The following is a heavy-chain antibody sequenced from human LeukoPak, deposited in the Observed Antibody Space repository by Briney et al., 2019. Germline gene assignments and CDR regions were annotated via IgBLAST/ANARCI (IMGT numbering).Heavy chain of an antibody. Sequence: ASVKVSCKASGYTFTSYYMHWVRQAPGQGLEWMGIINPSGGSTSYAQKFQGRVTMTRDTSISTAYMELSRLRSDDTAVYYCARVPKIAVAPNWFDPWGQGTLVTVSS. CDR2: INPSGGST. CDR1: GYTFTSYY. J-gene: IGHJ5*02. D-gene: IGHD6-19*01. CDR3: ARVPKIAVAPNWFDP. V-gene: IGHV1-46*01.